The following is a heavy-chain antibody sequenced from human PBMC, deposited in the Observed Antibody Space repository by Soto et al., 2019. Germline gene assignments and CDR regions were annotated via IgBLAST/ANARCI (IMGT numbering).Heavy chain of an antibody. CDR2: IKRDGGDK. CDR1: GFTFSSYW. CDR3: AKGRETTSIFDY. J-gene: IGHJ4*02. Sequence: GGSLRLSCAASGFTFSSYWMSWVRQAPGKGLEWVANIKRDGGDKEYVDSVKGRFTISRDNAKNTVYLQMNSLRADDTAVYYCAKGRETTSIFDYWGQGILVTVSS. D-gene: IGHD4-17*01. V-gene: IGHV3-7*03.